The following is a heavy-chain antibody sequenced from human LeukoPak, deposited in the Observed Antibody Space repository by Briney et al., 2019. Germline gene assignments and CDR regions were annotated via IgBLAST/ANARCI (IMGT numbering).Heavy chain of an antibody. V-gene: IGHV1-18*01. CDR2: ISAYNGNT. J-gene: IGHJ5*02. CDR3: ARDFYYDSGSYYP. D-gene: IGHD3-10*01. CDR1: GYTFTSYG. Sequence: HRASVRVSCKASGYTFTSYGISWVRQAPGQGLEWMVWISAYNGNTNYAQNFQGRVTMTTDTSTSTAYMELRSLRYDDTAMYYCARDFYYDSGSYYPWGQGTLVTVSS.